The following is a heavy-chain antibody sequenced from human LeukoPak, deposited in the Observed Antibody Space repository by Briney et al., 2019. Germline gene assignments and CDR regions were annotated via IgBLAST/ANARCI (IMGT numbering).Heavy chain of an antibody. D-gene: IGHD4-17*01. CDR2: SGNT. V-gene: IGHV4-59*12. J-gene: IGHJ4*02. CDR1: GVSITAYY. Sequence: SETLSLTCTVSGVSITAYYWTWIRQSPGKGLECIGHSGNTDYNPSLRSRVTMSVDTSNNQFSLKLRSVTAADTALYYCARDHYDHYGDYVFDYWGQGTLVTVSS. CDR3: ARDHYDHYGDYVFDY.